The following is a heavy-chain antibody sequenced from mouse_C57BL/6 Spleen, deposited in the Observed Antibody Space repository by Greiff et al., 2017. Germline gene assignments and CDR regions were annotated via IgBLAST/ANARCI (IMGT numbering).Heavy chain of an antibody. Sequence: EVNLVEPGGGLVKPGGSLKLSCAASGFTFSDYGMHWVRQAPEKGLEWVAYISSGSSTIYYADTVKGRFTISRDNAKNTLFLQMTSLRSEDTAMYYCARNYGSYYFDYWGQGTTLTVSS. D-gene: IGHD2-2*01. J-gene: IGHJ2*01. V-gene: IGHV5-17*01. CDR2: ISSGSSTI. CDR3: ARNYGSYYFDY. CDR1: GFTFSDYG.